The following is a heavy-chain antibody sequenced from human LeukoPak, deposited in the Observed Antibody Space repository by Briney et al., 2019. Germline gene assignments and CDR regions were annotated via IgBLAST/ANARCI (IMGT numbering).Heavy chain of an antibody. Sequence: GGSLRLSCAASGFTFSSYAMTRVRQAPGKGLEWVSSISGSGYGTYYADSMKGRFTISRDNSKNTVYLEMNSLRADDTAIYFCAKESGYSSAWLNYWGQGTLVTVSS. D-gene: IGHD6-19*01. CDR1: GFTFSSYA. CDR3: AKESGYSSAWLNY. V-gene: IGHV3-23*01. CDR2: ISGSGYGT. J-gene: IGHJ4*02.